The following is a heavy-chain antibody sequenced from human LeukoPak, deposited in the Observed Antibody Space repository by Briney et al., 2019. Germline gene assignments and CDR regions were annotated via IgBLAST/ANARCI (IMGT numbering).Heavy chain of an antibody. J-gene: IGHJ5*02. D-gene: IGHD3-22*01. CDR2: INPNSGGT. Sequence: ASVKVSCKASGYTFTSYDINWVRQATGQGLEWMGWINPNSGGTNYAQKFQGRVTMTRDTSISTAYMELSRLRSDDTAVYYCARDPDYYDSSGPHWFDPWGQGTLVTVSS. CDR1: GYTFTSYD. CDR3: ARDPDYYDSSGPHWFDP. V-gene: IGHV1-2*02.